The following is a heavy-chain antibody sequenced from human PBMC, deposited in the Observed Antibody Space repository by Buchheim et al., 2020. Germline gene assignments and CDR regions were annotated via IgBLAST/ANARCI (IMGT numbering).Heavy chain of an antibody. CDR3: ARDRFGDRQLKYYFDY. CDR2: IWYDGSNK. CDR1: GFTFSSYG. J-gene: IGHJ4*02. V-gene: IGHV3-33*01. D-gene: IGHD3-10*01. Sequence: QVQLVESGGGVVQPGRSLRLSCAASGFTFSSYGMHWVRQAPGKGLEWVAVIWYDGSNKYYADSVKGRFTISRDNSKNTLYLQMNSLRAEDTAVYYCARDRFGDRQLKYYFDYWGQGTL.